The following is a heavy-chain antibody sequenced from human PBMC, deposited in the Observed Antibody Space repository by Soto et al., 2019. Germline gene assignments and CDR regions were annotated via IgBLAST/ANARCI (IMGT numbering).Heavy chain of an antibody. CDR1: GYTFTSYA. J-gene: IGHJ4*02. CDR3: AREYYYGSGSYSPFDY. D-gene: IGHD3-10*01. Sequence: SVKVSCKASGYTFTSYAMHWVRQAPGQRLEWMGWINAGNGNTKYSQKFQGRVTITRDTSASTAYMELSSLRSEDTAVYYCAREYYYGSGSYSPFDYWGQGTLVTVSS. CDR2: INAGNGNT. V-gene: IGHV1-3*01.